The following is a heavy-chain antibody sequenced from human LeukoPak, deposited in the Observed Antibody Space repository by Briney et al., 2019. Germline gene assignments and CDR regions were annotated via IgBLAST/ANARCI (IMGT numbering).Heavy chain of an antibody. CDR2: IYYSGST. V-gene: IGHV4-39*01. D-gene: IGHD2-8*01. CDR3: ANLAGYCTNGVCHYFDY. Sequence: SETLSLTCTVSGGSISSSSYYWGWIRQPPGKGLEWIVSIYYSGSTYYNPSLKSRVTISVDTTKNQFSLKLSSVTAADTAVYYCANLAGYCTNGVCHYFDYWGQGTLVTVSA. J-gene: IGHJ4*02. CDR1: GGSISSSSYY.